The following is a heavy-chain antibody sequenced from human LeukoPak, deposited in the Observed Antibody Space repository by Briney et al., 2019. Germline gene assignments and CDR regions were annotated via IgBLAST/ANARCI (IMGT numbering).Heavy chain of an antibody. Sequence: ASVKVSCKASGYTFTSYGISWVRQAPGQGLEWMGWINPNSGGTNYAQKFQGRVTMTRDTSISTAYMELSRLRSDDTAVYYCARVFSASYSSSWYLPSSLEPFDPWGQGTLVTVSS. J-gene: IGHJ5*02. V-gene: IGHV1-2*02. CDR2: INPNSGGT. CDR3: ARVFSASYSSSWYLPSSLEPFDP. D-gene: IGHD6-13*01. CDR1: GYTFTSYG.